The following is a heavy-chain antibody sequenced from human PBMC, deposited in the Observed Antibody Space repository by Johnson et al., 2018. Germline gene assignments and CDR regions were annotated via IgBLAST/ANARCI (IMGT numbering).Heavy chain of an antibody. CDR2: IGTAGDT. Sequence: VQLVESGGGLVQPGGSLRLSCAASGFTFSSYDMHWVRQATGKGLEWVSAIGTAGDTYYPGSVKGRFTISRENAKNSLYLQMNSLRAGDTAVYYCARQDYGDLGGWFDPWGQGTLVTVSS. J-gene: IGHJ5*02. V-gene: IGHV3-13*01. D-gene: IGHD4-17*01. CDR1: GFTFSSYD. CDR3: ARQDYGDLGGWFDP.